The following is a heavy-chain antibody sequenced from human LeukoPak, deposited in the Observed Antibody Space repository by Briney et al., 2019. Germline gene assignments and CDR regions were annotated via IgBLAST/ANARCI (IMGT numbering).Heavy chain of an antibody. CDR1: GFRFSMYG. D-gene: IGHD2-2*01. J-gene: IGHJ3*02. CDR3: AKEMPNTGAFDI. Sequence: GGSLRLSCAVSGFRFSMYGMSWVRQAPGKGLEWVTGIRNSGDSTYYADSVKGRFTISRDNSKNTLYLQMNSLRAEDAAVYYCAKEMPNTGAFDIWGKGTMVTVSS. V-gene: IGHV3-23*01. CDR2: IRNSGDST.